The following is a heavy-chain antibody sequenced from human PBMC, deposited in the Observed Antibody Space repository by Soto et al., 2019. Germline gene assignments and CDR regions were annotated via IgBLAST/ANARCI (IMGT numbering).Heavy chain of an antibody. CDR2: ISSSSSYI. V-gene: IGHV3-21*01. Sequence: PGGSLRLSCAASGFTFSSYSMNWVRQAPGKGLEWVSSISSSSSYIYYADSVKGRFTISRDNAKNSLYLQMNSLRAEDTAVYYCARDRDTAMVWRYYYGMDVWGQGTTVTVSS. J-gene: IGHJ6*02. CDR1: GFTFSSYS. CDR3: ARDRDTAMVWRYYYGMDV. D-gene: IGHD5-18*01.